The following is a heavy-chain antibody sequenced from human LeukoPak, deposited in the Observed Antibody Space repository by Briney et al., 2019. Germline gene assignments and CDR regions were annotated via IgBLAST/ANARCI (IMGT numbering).Heavy chain of an antibody. Sequence: PGGSLRLSCSASLFTLTTYAMSWVRQAPGKGLEWVSALSDSGASTYYGDSVKGRFTISRDNSKNTVYLQMNSLRAEDTAIYYCAKFGGGGAFDIWGQGTMVTVS. D-gene: IGHD2-15*01. V-gene: IGHV3-23*01. J-gene: IGHJ3*02. CDR2: LSDSGAST. CDR3: AKFGGGGAFDI. CDR1: LFTLTTYA.